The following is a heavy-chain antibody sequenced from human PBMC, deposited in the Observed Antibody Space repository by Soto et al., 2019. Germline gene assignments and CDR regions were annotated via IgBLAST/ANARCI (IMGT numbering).Heavy chain of an antibody. Sequence: GGSLRLSCAASGFTFSSYSMNWVRQAPGKGLEWVSSISSSSSYIYYADSVKGRFTISRDNAKNSLYLQMNSLRAEDTAVYYCARATLSFSSSWYTNWFDSWGQGTLVTVSS. D-gene: IGHD6-13*01. CDR1: GFTFSSYS. V-gene: IGHV3-21*01. CDR3: ARATLSFSSSWYTNWFDS. J-gene: IGHJ5*01. CDR2: ISSSSSYI.